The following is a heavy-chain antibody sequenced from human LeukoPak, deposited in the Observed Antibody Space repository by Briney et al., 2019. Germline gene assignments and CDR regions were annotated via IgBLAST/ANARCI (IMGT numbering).Heavy chain of an antibody. J-gene: IGHJ4*02. CDR1: GGSISSSSYY. V-gene: IGHV4-39*07. D-gene: IGHD6-19*01. Sequence: PSETLSLTCTVSGGSISSSSYYWGWIRQPPGKGLEWIGSIYYSGSTYYNPSLKSRVTISVDTSKNQFSLKLSSVTAADTAVYYRARAEEWLVSFDYWGQGTLVTVSS. CDR2: IYYSGST. CDR3: ARAEEWLVSFDY.